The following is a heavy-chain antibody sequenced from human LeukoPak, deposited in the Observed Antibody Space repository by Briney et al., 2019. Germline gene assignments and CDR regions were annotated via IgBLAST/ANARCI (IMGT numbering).Heavy chain of an antibody. CDR3: ARDLIWFGELLLDY. Sequence: GKSLRLSCAASGFTFSSYAMHWVRQAPGKGLEWVAVISYDGSNKYYADSVKGRFTISRDNSKNTLYLQMNSLRAEDTAVYYCARDLIWFGELLLDYWGQGTLVTVSS. CDR1: GFTFSSYA. J-gene: IGHJ4*02. CDR2: ISYDGSNK. D-gene: IGHD3-10*01. V-gene: IGHV3-30*04.